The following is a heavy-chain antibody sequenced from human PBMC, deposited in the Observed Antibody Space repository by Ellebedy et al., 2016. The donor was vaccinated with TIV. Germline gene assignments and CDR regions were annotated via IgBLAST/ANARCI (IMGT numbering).Heavy chain of an antibody. CDR3: ARGDYGNLSDY. CDR1: GFTFSSYA. J-gene: IGHJ4*02. D-gene: IGHD4-17*01. V-gene: IGHV3-23*01. Sequence: GESLKISXAASGFTFSSYAMSWVRQAPGKGLEWVSAISGSGGSTYYADSVKGRFTISRDNSKNTLYLQMNSLRAEDTAVYYCARGDYGNLSDYWGQGTLVTVSS. CDR2: ISGSGGST.